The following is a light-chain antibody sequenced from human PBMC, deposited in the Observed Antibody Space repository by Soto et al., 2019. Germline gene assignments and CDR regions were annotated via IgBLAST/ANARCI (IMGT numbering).Light chain of an antibody. J-gene: IGLJ1*01. CDR2: EVT. Sequence: QSALTQPASVSGSPGQSITISCTGTSSDVGGYDYVSWYQQHPGKAPNFVIYEVTNRPSGVSHRFSGSKSGNTASLTISGLQAEDEADYYCSSYTTTSTYVFGTGTKVT. CDR1: SSDVGGYDY. V-gene: IGLV2-14*01. CDR3: SSYTTTSTYV.